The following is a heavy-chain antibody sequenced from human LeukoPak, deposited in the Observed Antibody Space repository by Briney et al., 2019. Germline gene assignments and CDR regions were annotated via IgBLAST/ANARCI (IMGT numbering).Heavy chain of an antibody. D-gene: IGHD3-22*01. J-gene: IGHJ4*02. V-gene: IGHV3-66*01. CDR2: IYSGGST. CDR3: AREYYYDSSGFYYFDY. CDR1: GFTVSSNY. Sequence: PGGSLRLSCAASGFTVSSNYMSWVRQAPGKGLEWVSVIYSGGSTYYADSVKGRFTTSRDNSKNTLYLQMNSLRAEDTAVYYCAREYYYDSSGFYYFDYWGQGTLVTVSS.